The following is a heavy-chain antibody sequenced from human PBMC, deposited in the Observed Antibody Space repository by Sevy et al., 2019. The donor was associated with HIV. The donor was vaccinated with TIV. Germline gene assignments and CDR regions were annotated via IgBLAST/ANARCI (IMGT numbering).Heavy chain of an antibody. CDR2: INQDGSEK. J-gene: IGHJ5*01. Sequence: GGSLRLSCAVSGFTFSSYWMSWVRQAPGKGLEWVANINQDGSEKYYVDSVKGRFTISRDSAKNSVYVQMNSLRDEDTGVYYCVRDRSNSWFDSWGQGTLVTVSS. CDR1: GFTFSSYW. V-gene: IGHV3-7*01. CDR3: VRDRSNSWFDS. D-gene: IGHD6-13*01.